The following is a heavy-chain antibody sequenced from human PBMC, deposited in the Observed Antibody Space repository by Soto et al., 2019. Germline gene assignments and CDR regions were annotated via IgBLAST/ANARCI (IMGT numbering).Heavy chain of an antibody. Sequence: QLQLQESGPGLVKPSETLSLTCTVSGGSISSSSYFWGWIRQPPGKGLEWIGSIYYSGSTYYNPSLKSRVTISVDTSNNQFSLKLSSVTAADTAVYYCARRNAENYFDYWGQGTLVTVSS. V-gene: IGHV4-39*01. J-gene: IGHJ4*02. CDR1: GGSISSSSYF. CDR2: IYYSGST. CDR3: ARRNAENYFDY.